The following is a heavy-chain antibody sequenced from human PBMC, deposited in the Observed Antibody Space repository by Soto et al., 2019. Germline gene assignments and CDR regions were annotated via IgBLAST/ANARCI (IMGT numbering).Heavy chain of an antibody. CDR2: IIPIFGTA. CDR1: GGTFSSYA. D-gene: IGHD3-10*01. Sequence: QVQLVQSGAEVKKPGSSVKVSCKASGGTFSSYAISWVRQAPGQGLEWMGGIIPIFGTANYAQKFQGRVTITADESTSTAYMELISLRAEDTAVDYCARNYYGSGSYYNGPFDYWGQGTLFTVSS. CDR3: ARNYYGSGSYYNGPFDY. J-gene: IGHJ4*02. V-gene: IGHV1-69*01.